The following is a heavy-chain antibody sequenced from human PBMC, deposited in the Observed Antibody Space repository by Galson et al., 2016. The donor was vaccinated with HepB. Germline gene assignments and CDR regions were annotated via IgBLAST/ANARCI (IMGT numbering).Heavy chain of an antibody. CDR3: VKDAGDF. Sequence: SVKVSCKASGYSFISHYVHWVRQVPGQGLQWMGVINPSDGRTSYAQEFRGRVTMTTDTSTSTVYMDLSSLLSEDTAMYYCVKDAGDFWGQGTLVTVSS. CDR1: GYSFISHY. CDR2: INPSDGRT. J-gene: IGHJ4*02. V-gene: IGHV1-46*01. D-gene: IGHD1-14*01.